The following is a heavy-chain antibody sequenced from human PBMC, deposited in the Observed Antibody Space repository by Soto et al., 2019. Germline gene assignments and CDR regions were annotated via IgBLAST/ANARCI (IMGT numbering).Heavy chain of an antibody. V-gene: IGHV3-74*02. D-gene: IGHD4-17*01. CDR2: MKFDGSTT. Sequence: EVQVVESGGGLVQPGGSVILSCVASGFTFSIYWMHWVRQATGTGLVWVSRMKFDGSTTSYADSVKGRCTISRDNAKNTVYVQMNSLRAEDTGVYYCARGLRNYYGVDVWGQGTTVPVSS. CDR3: ARGLRNYYGVDV. CDR1: GFTFSIYW. J-gene: IGHJ6*02.